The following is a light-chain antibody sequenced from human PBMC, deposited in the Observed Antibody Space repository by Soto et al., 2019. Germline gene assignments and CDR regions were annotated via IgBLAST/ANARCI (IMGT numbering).Light chain of an antibody. V-gene: IGLV2-11*01. CDR1: RTDVGDYNY. CDR2: DVS. J-gene: IGLJ1*01. CDR3: CSYAGSYTFV. Sequence: QSALTQPASVSGSPGQSITISCTGTRTDVGDYNYVSWYQQHPGKAPKVIIYDVSKRPSGVPDRFSGSKSGNTASLTISGLQAEDEADYYCCSYAGSYTFVFGTGTKLTVL.